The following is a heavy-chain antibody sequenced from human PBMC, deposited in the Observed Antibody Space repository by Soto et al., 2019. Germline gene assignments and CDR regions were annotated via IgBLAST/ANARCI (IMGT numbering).Heavy chain of an antibody. D-gene: IGHD2-2*01. CDR1: GFTFSSYG. V-gene: IGHV3-30*18. Sequence: PGGSLRLSCAASGFTFSSYGMHWVRQAPGKGLEWVAVISYDGSNKYYADSVKGRFTISRDNSKNTLYLQMNSLRAEDTAVYYCAKKRDIVLVPAPYYYGMDVWGQGTTVTVSS. J-gene: IGHJ6*02. CDR2: ISYDGSNK. CDR3: AKKRDIVLVPAPYYYGMDV.